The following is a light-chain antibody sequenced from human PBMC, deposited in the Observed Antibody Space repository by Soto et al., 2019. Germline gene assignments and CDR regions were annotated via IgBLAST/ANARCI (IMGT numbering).Light chain of an antibody. CDR1: QDIGYH. CDR2: SAS. CDR3: QLHTTYPRP. V-gene: IGKV1-17*03. Sequence: DIPMTQSPSAMSPAVGDRVTITCRASQDIGYHLGWFQQKPGKAPKRLIYSASSLDSGVPSRFSATGSGTEFTFTISSLQPEDFATYYCQLHTTYPRPFGQGTKVEVK. J-gene: IGKJ1*01.